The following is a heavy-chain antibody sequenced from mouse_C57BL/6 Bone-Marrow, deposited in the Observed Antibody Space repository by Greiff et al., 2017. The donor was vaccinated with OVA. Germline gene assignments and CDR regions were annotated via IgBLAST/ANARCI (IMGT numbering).Heavy chain of an antibody. J-gene: IGHJ2*01. CDR3: ASSYYDYDVEDYFDY. CDR1: GYTFTDYY. V-gene: IGHV1-19*01. CDR2: INPYNGGT. D-gene: IGHD2-4*01. Sequence: EVQLQQSGPVLVKPGASVKMSCKASGYTFTDYYMNWVKQSHGKSLEWIGVINPYNGGTSYNQKFKGKATLTVDKSSSTAYMELNSLTSEDSAVYYCASSYYDYDVEDYFDYWGQGTTLTVSS.